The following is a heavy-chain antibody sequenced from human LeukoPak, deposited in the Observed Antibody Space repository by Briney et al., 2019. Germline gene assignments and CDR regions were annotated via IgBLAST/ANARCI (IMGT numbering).Heavy chain of an antibody. CDR1: GGSFSGYY. V-gene: IGHV4-34*01. D-gene: IGHD6-19*01. Sequence: SETLSLTCAVYGGSFSGYYWSWIRQPPGKGLEWIGEINHSGSTNYNPSLKSRVTISVDTSKNQFSLRLTSVTAADTAVYYRARMWFYSGWFSFDYWGQGILVTVSS. CDR3: ARMWFYSGWFSFDY. CDR2: INHSGST. J-gene: IGHJ4*02.